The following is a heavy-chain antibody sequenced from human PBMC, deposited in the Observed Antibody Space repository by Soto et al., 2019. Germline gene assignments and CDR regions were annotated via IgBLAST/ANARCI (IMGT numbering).Heavy chain of an antibody. Sequence: EVKLLESGGGLVQPGGSLRLSCGVSGFTVTSNGVSWVRQAPGKGLEWVSAISPNGQGIWYADSVKGRFTISRDHSKNTLFLQMDSLRVEDTAIYYCAKDQYSYGYGEDSFDCWGQGTLVTVSS. D-gene: IGHD5-18*01. J-gene: IGHJ4*02. CDR3: AKDQYSYGYGEDSFDC. CDR2: ISPNGQGI. V-gene: IGHV3-23*01. CDR1: GFTVTSNG.